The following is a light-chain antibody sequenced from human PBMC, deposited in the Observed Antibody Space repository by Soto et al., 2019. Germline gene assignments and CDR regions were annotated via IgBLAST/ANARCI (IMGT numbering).Light chain of an antibody. CDR2: EVT. CDR3: SSYTSSVAHV. V-gene: IGLV2-14*01. CDR1: RSDVGAYNY. J-gene: IGLJ1*01. Sequence: QSVLTQPASVSGSPGQSIAISCTGTRSDVGAYNYVSWYQQHPGKAPKLMISEVTNRPSGVSDRFSGSKSGNTASLTISGLQAEDEADYYCSSYTSSVAHVFGTGTKLTVL.